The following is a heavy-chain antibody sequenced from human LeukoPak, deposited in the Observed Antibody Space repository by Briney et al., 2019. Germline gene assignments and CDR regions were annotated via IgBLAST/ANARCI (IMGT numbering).Heavy chain of an antibody. Sequence: PSETLSLTCTVSGGSISSSSYYWGWIRQPPGKGLEWIGSIYYTGSTYYNPSLKSRVTISVDTSKNQFSLKLSSVTAADTAVYYCARGPITFDYWGQGTLVTVSS. CDR2: IYYTGST. CDR1: GGSISSSSYY. V-gene: IGHV4-39*01. J-gene: IGHJ4*02. CDR3: ARGPITFDY. D-gene: IGHD3-10*01.